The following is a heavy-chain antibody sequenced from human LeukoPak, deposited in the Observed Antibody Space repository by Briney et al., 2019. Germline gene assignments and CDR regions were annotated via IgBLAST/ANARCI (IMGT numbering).Heavy chain of an antibody. CDR3: AREAEAFDI. Sequence: PGGSLRLSCVAPRIALSSYAMSWVRQAPGKGLEWVSTITYSGVNEYYTDSVKGRFTISRDNSKDTLYLQMNSLRPEDTAVYYCAREAEAFDIWGQGTMVTVSS. CDR2: ITYSGVNE. CDR1: RIALSSYA. J-gene: IGHJ3*02. V-gene: IGHV3-23*01.